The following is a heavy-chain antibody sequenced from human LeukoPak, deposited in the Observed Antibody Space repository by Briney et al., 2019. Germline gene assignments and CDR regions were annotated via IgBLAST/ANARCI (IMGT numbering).Heavy chain of an antibody. J-gene: IGHJ4*02. CDR3: ASGRGSSEPTLE. Sequence: ASVKVSCKASGYTFTSYDINWVRQATGQGLEWMGWMNPNTGNTGYAQKFQGRVTITRNTSISTVYMELSSLRSEDTAVYYCASGRGSSEPTLEWGQGTLVTVSS. CDR1: GYTFTSYD. D-gene: IGHD6-19*01. V-gene: IGHV1-8*03. CDR2: MNPNTGNT.